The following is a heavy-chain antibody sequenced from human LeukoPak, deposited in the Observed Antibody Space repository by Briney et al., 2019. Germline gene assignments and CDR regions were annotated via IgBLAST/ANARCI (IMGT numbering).Heavy chain of an antibody. CDR3: AKNGDRGAYCTGGTCYPYFYYYMDV. Sequence: GGSLRLSCEVSGLTFIDEFIDGVRQAPGKGLEWVSSISSTGGTTYYADSVKGRFTISRDNSKNTLYLQMNSLRAEDTAIYYCAKNGDRGAYCTGGTCYPYFYYYMDVWGKGTTVTI. CDR2: ISSTGGTT. CDR1: GLTFIDEF. D-gene: IGHD2-15*01. V-gene: IGHV3-23*01. J-gene: IGHJ6*03.